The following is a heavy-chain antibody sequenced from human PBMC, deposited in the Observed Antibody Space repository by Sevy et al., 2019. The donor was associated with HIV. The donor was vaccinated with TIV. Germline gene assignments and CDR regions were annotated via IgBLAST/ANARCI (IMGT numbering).Heavy chain of an antibody. D-gene: IGHD5-12*01. CDR3: ARGARLRLSDYFDY. CDR1: GFIFSDYA. V-gene: IGHV3-33*01. Sequence: GGSLRLSCAASGFIFSDYAMHWVRQAPGKGLEWVAVIWYDGSDKYYADSVVGRFTISRDNSENTLFLQMNSLRAEDTAVYYCARGARLRLSDYFDYWGQGILVTVSS. CDR2: IWYDGSDK. J-gene: IGHJ4*02.